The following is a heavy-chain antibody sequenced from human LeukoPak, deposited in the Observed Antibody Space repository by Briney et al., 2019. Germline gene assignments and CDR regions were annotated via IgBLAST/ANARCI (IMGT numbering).Heavy chain of an antibody. J-gene: IGHJ5*02. D-gene: IGHD3-3*01. V-gene: IGHV1-69*13. CDR3: ASNYDFWSGQTSNWFDP. CDR1: GYTFTSYG. CDR2: IIPIFGTA. Sequence: ASVKVSCKPSGYTFTSYGISWVRQAPGQGLEWMGGIIPIFGTANYAQKFQGRVTITADESTSTAYMELSSLRSEDTAVYYCASNYDFWSGQTSNWFDPWGQGTLVTVSS.